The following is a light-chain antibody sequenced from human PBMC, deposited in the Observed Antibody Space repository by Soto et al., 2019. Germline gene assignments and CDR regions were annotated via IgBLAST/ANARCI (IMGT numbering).Light chain of an antibody. CDR3: QQYGSSPPLT. J-gene: IGKJ4*01. CDR2: GAS. CDR1: ESVTDY. V-gene: IGKV3-20*01. Sequence: EIVLTQSPDTVSLSPGARAPLSCRASESVTDYLAWYQQNPGQAPRLLIYGASSRATGIPDRFSGSGSGTDFTLTISRLEPEDFAVYYCQQYGSSPPLTFGGGTKVDIK.